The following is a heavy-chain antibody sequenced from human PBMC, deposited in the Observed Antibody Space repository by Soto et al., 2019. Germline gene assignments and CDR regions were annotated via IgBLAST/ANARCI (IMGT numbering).Heavy chain of an antibody. D-gene: IGHD6-19*01. CDR1: GDSVSSPYY. CDR3: ARSAGWYAIHA. V-gene: IGHV4-4*02. CDR2: VFHTGTT. Sequence: QVQLQESGPGLVKPSGTLSLTCAVSGDSVSSPYYWCWVRQSPGKGLEWIGEVFHTGTTSYNPSLRSLVTISMDKSINQFSLDLSSVTAAETAVYYCARSAGWYAIHAWGPGTLVIVSS. J-gene: IGHJ5*02.